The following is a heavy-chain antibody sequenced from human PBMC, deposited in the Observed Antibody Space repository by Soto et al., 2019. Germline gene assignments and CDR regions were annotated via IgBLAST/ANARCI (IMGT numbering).Heavy chain of an antibody. Sequence: PGGSLRLSCAASGFTFNNYAMSWVRQAPGKGLEWVSAISANGQGIYYADSVKGRFIVSRDNSKNTLYLQMNGLRAEDTALYYCAKGVTTVVTRHFDYWGQGTLVTVSS. D-gene: IGHD4-17*01. CDR2: ISANGQGI. J-gene: IGHJ4*02. CDR1: GFTFNNYA. CDR3: AKGVTTVVTRHFDY. V-gene: IGHV3-23*01.